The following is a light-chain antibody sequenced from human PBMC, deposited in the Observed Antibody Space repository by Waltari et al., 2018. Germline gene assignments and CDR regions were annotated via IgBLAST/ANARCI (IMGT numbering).Light chain of an antibody. CDR3: AAWDDSLNGLYV. CDR1: RSTIGRNA. Sequence: QSILTQPPSVSGTPGQRVTISCSASRSTIGRNAVPWYQQLPGSAPKLLIYTDSHRPSGVPDRFSGSKSGTSASLAISGLRSEDEAEYYCAAWDDSLNGLYVFGTGTKVTVL. CDR2: TDS. V-gene: IGLV1-44*01. J-gene: IGLJ1*01.